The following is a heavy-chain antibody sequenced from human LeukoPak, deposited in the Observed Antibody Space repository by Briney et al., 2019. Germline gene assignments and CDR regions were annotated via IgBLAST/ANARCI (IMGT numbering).Heavy chain of an antibody. Sequence: GGSLRLSCAASGFTFSDYYMSWIRQAPGKGLEWVSAISGSGGSTYYADSVKGRFTISRDNSKNTLYLQMNSLRAEDTAVYYCAKVPLDFAEGIDYFDYWGQGTLITVSS. CDR2: ISGSGGST. CDR3: AKVPLDFAEGIDYFDY. V-gene: IGHV3-23*01. J-gene: IGHJ4*02. D-gene: IGHD2-2*03. CDR1: GFTFSDYY.